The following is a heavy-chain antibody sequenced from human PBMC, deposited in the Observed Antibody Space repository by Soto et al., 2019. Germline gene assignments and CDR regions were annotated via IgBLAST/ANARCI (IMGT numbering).Heavy chain of an antibody. CDR3: ASGYCSGGSCYARDWFDP. CDR2: ISAYKGNT. Sequence: ASVKGSCKASGYTFTSYGISWVRQAPGQGLEWKGWISAYKGNTNYAQKLQGRVTMTTDTSTSTAYMELRSLRSDDTAVYYCASGYCSGGSCYARDWFDPWGQGTLVTVSS. V-gene: IGHV1-18*01. CDR1: GYTFTSYG. J-gene: IGHJ5*02. D-gene: IGHD2-15*01.